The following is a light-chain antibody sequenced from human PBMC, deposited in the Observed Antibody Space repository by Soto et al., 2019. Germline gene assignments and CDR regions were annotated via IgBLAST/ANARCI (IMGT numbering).Light chain of an antibody. V-gene: IGKV1-39*01. Sequence: DIQVTQSPSSLSASVGDIVTITCRASRSIRTYLNWYQQRPGKPPKLLIQTASTLQGGVPSRFSGSGSVTDFTLTISSLQPEDFATYYCQQTYSSFNSFGQGTKLEIK. CDR3: QQTYSSFNS. CDR2: TAS. CDR1: RSIRTY. J-gene: IGKJ2*03.